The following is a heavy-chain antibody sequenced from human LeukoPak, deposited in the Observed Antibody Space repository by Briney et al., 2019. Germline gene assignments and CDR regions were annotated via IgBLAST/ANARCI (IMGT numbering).Heavy chain of an antibody. CDR2: IYSGGDT. J-gene: IGHJ6*02. CDR1: GFTVTSNY. Sequence: GGSLRLSCAVSGFTVTSNYMSWVRQAPGKGLDWVSVIYSGGDTYYADSVKGRFTISRDDSKNTLILQMNSLRAEDTAVYYCGRGGYGMDVWGQGTTVTVSS. CDR3: GRGGYGMDV. V-gene: IGHV3-66*02. D-gene: IGHD3-16*01.